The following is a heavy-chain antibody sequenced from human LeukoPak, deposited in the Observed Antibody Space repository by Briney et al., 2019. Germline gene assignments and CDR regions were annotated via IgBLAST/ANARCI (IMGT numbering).Heavy chain of an antibody. CDR3: ARVVDGEVDS. D-gene: IGHD5-24*01. CDR2: IFTSGGT. J-gene: IGHJ5*01. CDR1: GDSIGSGRYY. V-gene: IGHV4-61*02. Sequence: KSSETLSLTCTVSGDSIGSGRYYWTWIRQPAGKGLEWIGRIFTSGGTDYNPSLKRRVTISVDTSKNQFSLKLSSVTAADTDVYYCARVVDGEVDSWGQGSLVSASS.